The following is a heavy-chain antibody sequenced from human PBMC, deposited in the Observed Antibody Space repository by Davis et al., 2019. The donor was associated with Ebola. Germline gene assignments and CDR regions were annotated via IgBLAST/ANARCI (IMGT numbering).Heavy chain of an antibody. D-gene: IGHD3-22*01. J-gene: IGHJ4*02. Sequence: MPSETLSLTCAVYGGSFSGYYWSWIRQPPGKGLEWIGEINHSGSTNYNPSLKSRVTISVDTSKNQFSLKLTSVTAADTAMYYCARDYYDSNGYLYYFDSWGQGTLVTVSS. CDR3: ARDYYDSNGYLYYFDS. V-gene: IGHV4-34*01. CDR1: GGSFSGYY. CDR2: INHSGST.